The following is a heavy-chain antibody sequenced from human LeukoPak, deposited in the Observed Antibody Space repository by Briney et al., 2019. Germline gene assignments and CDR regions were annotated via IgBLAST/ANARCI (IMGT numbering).Heavy chain of an antibody. D-gene: IGHD7-27*01. Sequence: PSETLSLTCTVSGGSISTYYWSWIRQPPGKGLAWIGYTYYTGNNNYNPSLKSRVTISIDTSKNQFSLRPNSVTAADTAVYYCATQPSPWGPVGYFDLWGRGTLVPVSS. CDR1: GGSISTYY. J-gene: IGHJ2*01. CDR2: TYYTGNN. V-gene: IGHV4-59*08. CDR3: ATQPSPWGPVGYFDL.